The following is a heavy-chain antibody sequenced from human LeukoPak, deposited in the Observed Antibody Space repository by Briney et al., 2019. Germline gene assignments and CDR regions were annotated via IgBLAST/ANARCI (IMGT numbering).Heavy chain of an antibody. V-gene: IGHV4-34*01. CDR1: GGSFSGYS. CDR2: INHSGSI. D-gene: IGHD2-8*01. Sequence: SETLSLTCAVYGGSFSGYSWTWIRQPPGKGLEWIGEINHSGSIDYNPPLKSRVTISVDTSKNQFSLKLSSVTAADTAVYYCAKDRCSNGVGCYYYYMDVWGKGTTVTISS. CDR3: AKDRCSNGVGCYYYYMDV. J-gene: IGHJ6*03.